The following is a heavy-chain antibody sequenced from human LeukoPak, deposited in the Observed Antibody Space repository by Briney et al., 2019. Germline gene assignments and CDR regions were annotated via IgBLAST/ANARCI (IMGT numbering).Heavy chain of an antibody. V-gene: IGHV1-69*13. Sequence: ASVKVSCTASVGTFANYAISWVRKAPGQGREWMGRIIPIFGTGDSAQKFQGRLTITADESTRTTYMELSSLRSEDTAVYYCAKGHDDFRQFDYWGRGTLVTVSS. CDR3: AKGHDDFRQFDY. CDR1: VGTFANYA. J-gene: IGHJ4*02. D-gene: IGHD3-3*01. CDR2: IIPIFGTG.